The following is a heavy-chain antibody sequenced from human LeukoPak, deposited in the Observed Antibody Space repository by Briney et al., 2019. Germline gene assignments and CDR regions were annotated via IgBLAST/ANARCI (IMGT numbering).Heavy chain of an antibody. CDR2: ISGSGGSS. J-gene: IGHJ4*02. CDR1: GFTFSSYA. V-gene: IGHV3-23*01. D-gene: IGHD2-2*01. CDR3: AKEPPLGLNIVVVPAY. Sequence: GGSLRLSCAASGFTFSSYAMSWVRQAPGKGLEWVSAISGSGGSSYYADSVKGRFTISRDNSKNTLYLQMNSLRAEDTAVYYCAKEPPLGLNIVVVPAYWGQGTLVTVSS.